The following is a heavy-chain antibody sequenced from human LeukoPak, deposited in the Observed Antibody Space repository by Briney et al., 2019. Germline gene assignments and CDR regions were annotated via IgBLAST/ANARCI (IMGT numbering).Heavy chain of an antibody. CDR2: IYYSGST. CDR1: GGSISSYY. V-gene: IGHV4-59*12. CDR3: ARGRSSLRRAAFDI. J-gene: IGHJ3*02. D-gene: IGHD5-12*01. Sequence: SGTLSLTCTVSGGSISSYYWSWIRQPPGKGLEWIGYIYYSGSTNYNPSLKSRVTISVDTSKNQFSLKLSSVTAADTAVYYCARGRSSLRRAAFDIWGQGTMVTVSS.